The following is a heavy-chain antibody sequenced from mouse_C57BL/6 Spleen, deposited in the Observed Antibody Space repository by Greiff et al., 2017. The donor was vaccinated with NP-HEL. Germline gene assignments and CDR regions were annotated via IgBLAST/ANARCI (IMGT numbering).Heavy chain of an antibody. D-gene: IGHD4-1*01. Sequence: QVQLKQPGAELVKPGASVKLSCKASGYTFTSYWMHWVKQRPGQGLEWIGMIHPNSGSTNYNEKFKSKATLTVDKSSSTAYMQLSSLTSEDCAVYYCASTNRVWFAYWGQGTLVTVSA. V-gene: IGHV1-64*01. J-gene: IGHJ3*01. CDR1: GYTFTSYW. CDR2: IHPNSGST. CDR3: ASTNRVWFAY.